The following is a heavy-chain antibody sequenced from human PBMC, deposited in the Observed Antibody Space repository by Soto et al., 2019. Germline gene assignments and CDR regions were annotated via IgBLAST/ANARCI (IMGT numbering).Heavy chain of an antibody. V-gene: IGHV3-21*06. D-gene: IGHD5-18*01. CDR1: GFTFSSYN. Sequence: GGSLRLSCAASGFTFSSYNMNWVRQSPGKGLEWVSAIGVSHSHIHYADSVKGRFTISRDDAKNSLYLQMNSLRAEDTGVYYCATLGGYNFGTADFDYWG. CDR2: IGVSHSHI. J-gene: IGHJ4*01. CDR3: ATLGGYNFGTADFDY.